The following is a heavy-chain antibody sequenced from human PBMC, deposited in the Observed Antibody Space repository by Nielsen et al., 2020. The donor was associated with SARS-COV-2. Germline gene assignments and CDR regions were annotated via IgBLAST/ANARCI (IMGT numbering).Heavy chain of an antibody. CDR2: ISYDGSNE. D-gene: IGHD6-19*01. J-gene: IGHJ6*02. CDR1: GFTFSLYA. Sequence: GSLKISCAASGFTFSLYAMHWVRQAPGKGLEWVSVISYDGSNEYYADSVKGRFTISRDNSKNTLFLQMNSLRPDDTAVYYCARPYSSGWYWYYYGMDVWGQGTTVTVSS. CDR3: ARPYSSGWYWYYYGMDV. V-gene: IGHV3-30*04.